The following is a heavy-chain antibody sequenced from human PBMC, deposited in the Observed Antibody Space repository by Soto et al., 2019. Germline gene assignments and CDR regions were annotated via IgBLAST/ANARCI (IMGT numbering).Heavy chain of an antibody. D-gene: IGHD3-22*01. CDR3: ARVLGYYYDSSEDPWFDP. CDR2: IIPIFGTA. Sequence: GASVKVSCKASGGTFSSYAISWVRQAPGQGLERMGGIIPIFGTANYAQKFQGRVTITADESTSTAYMELSSLRSEDTAVYYCARVLGYYYDSSEDPWFDPWGQGTLVTVSS. CDR1: GGTFSSYA. J-gene: IGHJ5*02. V-gene: IGHV1-69*13.